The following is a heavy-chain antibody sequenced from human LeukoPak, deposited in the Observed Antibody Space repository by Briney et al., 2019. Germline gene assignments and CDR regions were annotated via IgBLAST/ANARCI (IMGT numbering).Heavy chain of an antibody. Sequence: ASVKVSCKASGYTFTGYYMHWVRQAPGQGLEWMGWMNPNSGGTNYAQKFQGRVTMTRDTSISTAYMELSRLRSDDTAVYYCARSGNYYDSSGYRSRPRNWFDPWGQGTLVTVSS. CDR1: GYTFTGYY. V-gene: IGHV1-2*02. D-gene: IGHD3-22*01. CDR3: ARSGNYYDSSGYRSRPRNWFDP. J-gene: IGHJ5*02. CDR2: MNPNSGGT.